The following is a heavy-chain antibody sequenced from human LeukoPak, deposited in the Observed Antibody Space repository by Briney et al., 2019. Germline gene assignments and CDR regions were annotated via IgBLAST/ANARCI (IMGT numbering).Heavy chain of an antibody. CDR2: IKRDGREK. D-gene: IGHD1-7*01. CDR1: VFPFSSYW. CDR3: ASDGAGTHLINYFYGMVV. J-gene: IGHJ6*02. V-gene: IGHV3-7*01. Sequence: GGPLRLSCGVSVFPFSSYWMSWVPEARGRALEWVANIKRDGREKYYVDSVRGRFNISRDYHRHSLSLQMSRLRAEDTAVYYCASDGAGTHLINYFYGMVVWGQRTTVTASS.